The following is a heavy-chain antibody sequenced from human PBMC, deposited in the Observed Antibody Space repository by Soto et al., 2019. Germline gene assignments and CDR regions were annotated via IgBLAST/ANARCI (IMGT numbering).Heavy chain of an antibody. CDR1: GFSLSTSGVG. V-gene: IGHV2-5*02. D-gene: IGHD3-9*01. Sequence: QITLKESGPTLVKPTQTLTLTCTFSGFSLSTSGVGVGWIRQPPGKALEWLALIYWDDDKRYSPSLKSRLTITKDTSKNQVVLTMTNMDPVDTATYYCAHSEMYYDILTGYSYYFDYWGQGTLVTVSS. CDR2: IYWDDDK. J-gene: IGHJ4*02. CDR3: AHSEMYYDILTGYSYYFDY.